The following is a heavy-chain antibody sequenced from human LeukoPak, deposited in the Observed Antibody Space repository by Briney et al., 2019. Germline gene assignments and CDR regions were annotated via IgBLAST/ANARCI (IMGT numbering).Heavy chain of an antibody. D-gene: IGHD3-3*01. V-gene: IGHV1-46*01. Sequence: ASVKVSCKASGYTFTSYYMHWVRQAPGQGLEWMGIINPSGGSTSYAQKFQGRVTMTRDTSTSTVYMELSSLRSEDTAVYYCARYDFWSGYYGAFDIWGQGTMVTVSS. CDR1: GYTFTSYY. J-gene: IGHJ3*02. CDR2: INPSGGST. CDR3: ARYDFWSGYYGAFDI.